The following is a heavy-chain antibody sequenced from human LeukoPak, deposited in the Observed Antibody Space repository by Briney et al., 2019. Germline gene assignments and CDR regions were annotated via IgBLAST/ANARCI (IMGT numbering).Heavy chain of an antibody. V-gene: IGHV1-18*04. CDR1: GYTFTNFG. Sequence: GASVKVSCKASGYTFTNFGITWVRQAPGQGLEWMGWISLYDGTTKFAQKIQGRISLTTDTSTSTAYLELRSLKSDDTAIYYCARDRAAYFDYWGQGTLVTVSS. J-gene: IGHJ4*02. D-gene: IGHD3-10*01. CDR3: ARDRAAYFDY. CDR2: ISLYDGTT.